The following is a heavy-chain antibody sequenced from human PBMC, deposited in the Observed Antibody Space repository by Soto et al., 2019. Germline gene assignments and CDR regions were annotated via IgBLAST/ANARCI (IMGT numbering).Heavy chain of an antibody. CDR1: GYTFTSYD. J-gene: IGHJ3*02. CDR2: MNPNSGNT. V-gene: IGHV1-8*01. Sequence: ASVKVSCKASGYTFTSYDINWVRQATGQGLEWMGWMNPNSGNTGYAQKFQGRVTMTRNTSISTAYMELSSLRSEDTAVYYCARGLICSGGSCYAGHDAFDIWGQGTMVTVS. D-gene: IGHD2-15*01. CDR3: ARGLICSGGSCYAGHDAFDI.